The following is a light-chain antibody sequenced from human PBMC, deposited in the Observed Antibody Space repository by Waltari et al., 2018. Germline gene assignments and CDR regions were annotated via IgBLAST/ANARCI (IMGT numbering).Light chain of an antibody. V-gene: IGLV2-8*01. CDR3: SSYAGSNNLGV. J-gene: IGLJ3*02. CDR1: RSAVGGYNY. Sequence: QSALTQPPPASGSPGQSVTISCTATRSAVGGYNYVPWYQQHPGKAPKLLIYEVSKRPSGVPDRCSGSKSGNTASLTVSGLQAEDEADYYCSSYAGSNNLGVFGGGTKLTVL. CDR2: EVS.